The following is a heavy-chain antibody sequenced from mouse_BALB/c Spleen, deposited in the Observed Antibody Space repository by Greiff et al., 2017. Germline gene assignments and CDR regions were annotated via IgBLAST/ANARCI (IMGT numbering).Heavy chain of an antibody. D-gene: IGHD1-1*01. J-gene: IGHJ4*01. CDR2: INSNGGST. V-gene: IGHV5-6-3*01. CDR1: GFTFSSYG. Sequence: EVKLVESGGGLVQPGGSLKLSCAASGFTFSSYGMSWVRQTPDKRLELVATINSNGGSTYYPDSVKGRFTISRDNAKNNLYLQMSSLKSEDTAMYYCAREAYGSSYRYYAMDYWGQGTSVTVSS. CDR3: AREAYGSSYRYYAMDY.